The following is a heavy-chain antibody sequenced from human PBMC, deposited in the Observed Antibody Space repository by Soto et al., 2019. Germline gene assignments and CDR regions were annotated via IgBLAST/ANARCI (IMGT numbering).Heavy chain of an antibody. Sequence: QVQLVESGGGLVQPGTSLRLSCAVSGFSFRTYGFHWVRQPPGKGLEWVAVISPKGHSDSVEGRFTISRDNSKDTLYLQMNNLRAEDTAVYYCARDDAFGNENAFDLWAKGQWSPSLQ. CDR2: ISPK. CDR3: ARDDAFGNENAFDL. V-gene: IGHV3-33*01. J-gene: IGHJ3*01. D-gene: IGHD1-1*01. CDR1: GFSFRTYG.